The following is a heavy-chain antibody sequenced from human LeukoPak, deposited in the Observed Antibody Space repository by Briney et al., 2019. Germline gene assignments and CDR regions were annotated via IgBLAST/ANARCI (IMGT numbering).Heavy chain of an antibody. CDR3: ARGAGYNWNDESYYYYYYMDV. V-gene: IGHV1-69*05. Sequence: ASVKVSCKASGGTFSSYAISWVRQAPGQGLEWMGGIIPIFGTANYAQKFQGRVTITTDESTSTAYMELSSLRSEDTAVYYCARGAGYNWNDESYYYYYYMDVWGKGTTVTVSS. CDR2: IIPIFGTA. D-gene: IGHD1-1*01. J-gene: IGHJ6*03. CDR1: GGTFSSYA.